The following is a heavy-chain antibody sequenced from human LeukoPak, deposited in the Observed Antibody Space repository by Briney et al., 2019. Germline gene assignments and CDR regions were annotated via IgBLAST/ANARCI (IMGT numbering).Heavy chain of an antibody. V-gene: IGHV3-74*01. Sequence: GGSLRLSCAASGFTFSSYWMHWVRQAPGKGLVWVSRINTDGRITNYADSVKGRFTISRDNAKNSLFLQMNSLRAEDTALYYCARDTVGVTDYWGQGTLVTVSS. J-gene: IGHJ4*02. CDR1: GFTFSSYW. D-gene: IGHD1-26*01. CDR3: ARDTVGVTDY. CDR2: INTDGRIT.